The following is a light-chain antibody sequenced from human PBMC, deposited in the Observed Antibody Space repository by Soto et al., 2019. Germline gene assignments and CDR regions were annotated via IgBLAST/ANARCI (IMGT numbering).Light chain of an antibody. CDR3: SSYTSSSTYVV. CDR2: DVS. V-gene: IGLV2-14*01. CDR1: SSDVGGYNY. Sequence: QSVLTQPASVSGSPGQSITISCTGTSSDVGGYNYVSWYQQHPGNAPKLMIYDVSNRPSGVSNRFSGSKSGNTASLTISGXXAXXXXXXYCSSYTSSSTYVVFGGGTKVTVL. J-gene: IGLJ2*01.